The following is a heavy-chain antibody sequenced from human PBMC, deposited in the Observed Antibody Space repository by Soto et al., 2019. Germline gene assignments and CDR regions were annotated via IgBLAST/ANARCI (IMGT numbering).Heavy chain of an antibody. CDR2: IYYSGST. J-gene: IGHJ4*02. Sequence: QVQLQESGPGLVKPSQTRSLTCTVSGVSIISGDYYWRWIGQPPGKGLEWIGYIYYSGSTYYNPSLKSRVTISVDTSETQFALKMSSVTAAATAVDYCARGSYYYERRGYYPYWGQGTLVTVSS. CDR3: ARGSYYYERRGYYPY. V-gene: IGHV4-30-4*01. CDR1: GVSIISGDYY. D-gene: IGHD3-22*01.